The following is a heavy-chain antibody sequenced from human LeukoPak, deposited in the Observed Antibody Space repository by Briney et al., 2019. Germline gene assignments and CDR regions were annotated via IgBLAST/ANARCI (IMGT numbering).Heavy chain of an antibody. CDR1: GGSISSGSYY. V-gene: IGHV4-61*02. D-gene: IGHD3-3*01. J-gene: IGHJ5*02. Sequence: SETLSLTCTVSGGSISSGSYYWSWIRQPAGKGLEWIGRIYTSGSTNYNPSLKSRVTISVDTSKNQFSLKLSSVTAADTAVYYCASSQYDLWSGYRVRGNWFDPWGQETLVTVSS. CDR3: ASSQYDLWSGYRVRGNWFDP. CDR2: IYTSGST.